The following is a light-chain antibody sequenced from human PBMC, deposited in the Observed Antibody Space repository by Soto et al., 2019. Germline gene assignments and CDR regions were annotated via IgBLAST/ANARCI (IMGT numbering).Light chain of an antibody. J-gene: IGKJ1*01. CDR2: DAS. Sequence: DIQMTQSPSTLSASVGDRVTITCRASQSISSWLAWYQQKPGKAPKLLIYDASSVESGVPSRFSGSGSGTEFTLTISSLQPDDFATYYCQQYYSFPPAFGQGTKVDIK. CDR3: QQYYSFPPA. CDR1: QSISSW. V-gene: IGKV1-5*01.